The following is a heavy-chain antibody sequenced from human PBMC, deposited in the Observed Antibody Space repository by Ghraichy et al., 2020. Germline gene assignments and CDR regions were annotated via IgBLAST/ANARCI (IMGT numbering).Heavy chain of an antibody. CDR2: ISSSSSYI. CDR1: GFTFSSYS. J-gene: IGHJ4*02. Sequence: GESLNISCAASGFTFSSYSMNWVRQAPGKGLEWVSSISSSSSYIYYADSVKGRFTISRDNAKNSLYLQMNSLRAEDTAVYYCARDPYIAAAGTRYLAYYFDYWGQGTLVTVSS. CDR3: ARDPYIAAAGTRYLAYYFDY. D-gene: IGHD6-13*01. V-gene: IGHV3-21*01.